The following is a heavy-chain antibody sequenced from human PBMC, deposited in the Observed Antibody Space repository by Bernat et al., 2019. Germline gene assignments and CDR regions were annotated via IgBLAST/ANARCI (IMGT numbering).Heavy chain of an antibody. V-gene: IGHV3-23*01. CDR1: EFTFSSYA. CDR3: ATAKVVGATMGEAG. J-gene: IGHJ4*02. Sequence: EVQLLESGGGLVQPGGSLRLSCAASEFTFSSYAMSWVRQAPGKGLEGVSGISGSGGSTYYADSVKGRFTISRDNSKNTLFLQMNSLRAEDAAVYYCATAKVVGATMGEAGWGQGTLVTVSS. CDR2: ISGSGGST. D-gene: IGHD1-26*01.